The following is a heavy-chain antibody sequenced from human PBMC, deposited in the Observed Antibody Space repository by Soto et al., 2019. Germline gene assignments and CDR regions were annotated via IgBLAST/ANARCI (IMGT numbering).Heavy chain of an antibody. CDR2: ISAYNGNT. V-gene: IGHV1-18*01. D-gene: IGHD6-6*01. CDR1: GYTFTSYG. J-gene: IGHJ4*02. CDR3: ARDPYIAARPDYFDY. Sequence: ASVEVSCKASGYTFTSYGISWVRQAPGQGLEWMGWISAYNGNTNYAQKLQGRVTMTTDTSTSTAYMELRSLRSDDTAVYYCARDPYIAARPDYFDYWGQGTLVTVSS.